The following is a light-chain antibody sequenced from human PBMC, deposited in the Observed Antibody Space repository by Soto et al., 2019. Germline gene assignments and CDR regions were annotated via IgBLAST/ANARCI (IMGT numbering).Light chain of an antibody. CDR1: QSVSSSY. CDR2: GAS. J-gene: IGKJ1*01. Sequence: ESVLTQSPGTLSLSPVERATLSCRASQSVSSSYLAWYQQKPGQAPRLLIYGASSRATGIPDRFSGSGSGTDFTLTISRLEPEDFAVYYCQQYGSSPPWTFGQGTKVDIK. CDR3: QQYGSSPPWT. V-gene: IGKV3-20*01.